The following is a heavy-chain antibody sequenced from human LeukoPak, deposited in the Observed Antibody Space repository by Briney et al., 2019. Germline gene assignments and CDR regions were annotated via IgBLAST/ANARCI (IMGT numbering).Heavy chain of an antibody. Sequence: SETLSLTCTVSGGSISSYYWSWIRQPPGKGLEWIGYIYYSGSTYYNPSLKSRVTMSVDTPNNQFSLKLSSVTAADTAVYYCARRVGHSYGVTGAGAFDMWGQGTMVTVSS. D-gene: IGHD5-18*01. V-gene: IGHV4-59*01. CDR1: GGSISSYY. CDR2: IYYSGST. CDR3: ARRVGHSYGVTGAGAFDM. J-gene: IGHJ3*02.